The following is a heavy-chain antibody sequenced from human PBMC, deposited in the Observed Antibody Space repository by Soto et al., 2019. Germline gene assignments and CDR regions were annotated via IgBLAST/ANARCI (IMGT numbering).Heavy chain of an antibody. CDR3: AMVTIRGDYDFWSGPNDY. CDR1: GGTFSSYA. V-gene: IGHV1-69*13. J-gene: IGHJ4*02. CDR2: IIPIFGTA. D-gene: IGHD3-3*01. Sequence: GASVKVSCKASGGTFSSYAISWVRQAPGQGLEWMGGIIPIFGTANYVQKFQGRVTITADESTSTAYMELSSLRSEDTAVYYCAMVTIRGDYDFWSGPNDYWGQGTLVTVSS.